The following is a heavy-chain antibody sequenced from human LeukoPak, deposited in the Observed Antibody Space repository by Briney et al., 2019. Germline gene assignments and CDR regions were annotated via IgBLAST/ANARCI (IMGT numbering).Heavy chain of an antibody. J-gene: IGHJ5*02. D-gene: IGHD2-2*01. V-gene: IGHV4-34*01. CDR2: INHSGST. CDR1: GGSFSGYY. CDR3: ARGPYCSSTSCYEPAS. Sequence: SETLSLTCAVYGGSFSGYYWSWIRQPPGKGLEWIGEINHSGSTNYNPSLKSRVTISVGTSKNQFSLKLSSVTAADTAVYYCARGPYCSSTSCYEPASWGQGTLVTVSS.